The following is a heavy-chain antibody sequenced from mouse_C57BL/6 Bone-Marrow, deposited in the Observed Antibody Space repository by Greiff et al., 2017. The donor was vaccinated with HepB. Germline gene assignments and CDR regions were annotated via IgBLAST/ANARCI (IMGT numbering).Heavy chain of an antibody. D-gene: IGHD1-1*01. Sequence: QVQLQQSGPELVKPGASVKISCKASGYAFSSSWMNWVKQRPGKGLEWIGRIYPGDGDTNYNGKFKGKATLTADKSSSTAYMQLSRLTSEDSAVYFYAEDCYGGSPWFAYWGQGTLVTVSA. CDR1: GYAFSSSW. J-gene: IGHJ3*01. CDR3: AEDCYGGSPWFAY. CDR2: IYPGDGDT. V-gene: IGHV1-82*01.